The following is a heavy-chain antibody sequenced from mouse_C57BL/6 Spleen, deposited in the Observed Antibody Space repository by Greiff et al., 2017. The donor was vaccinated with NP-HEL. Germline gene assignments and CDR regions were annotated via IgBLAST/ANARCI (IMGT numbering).Heavy chain of an antibody. V-gene: IGHV3-6*01. CDR1: GYSITSGYY. CDR3: AREDYYSIWYFDV. J-gene: IGHJ1*03. CDR2: ISYDGSN. D-gene: IGHD2-5*01. Sequence: EVHLVESGPGLVKPSQSLSLTCSVTGYSITSGYYWNWIRQFPGNKLEWMGYISYDGSNNYNPSLKNRISITRDTSKNQFFLKLNSVTTEDTATYYCAREDYYSIWYFDVWGTGTTVTVSS.